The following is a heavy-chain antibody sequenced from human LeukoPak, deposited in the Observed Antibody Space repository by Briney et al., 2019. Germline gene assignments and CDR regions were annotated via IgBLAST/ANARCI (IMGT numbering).Heavy chain of an antibody. CDR3: ARDRVGSGWPRPFYFEF. D-gene: IGHD6-19*01. CDR1: GYTFTGYY. J-gene: IGHJ4*02. V-gene: IGHV1-2*02. CDR2: ISPNTGAT. Sequence: ASVTVSCKPSGYTFTGYYIHWVRQAPGQRVEWLGWISPNTGATMFAHKFQDRVSMTRDTSIDTAYLELTSLTADDTALYYCARDRVGSGWPRPFYFEFWGQGTLVTVSS.